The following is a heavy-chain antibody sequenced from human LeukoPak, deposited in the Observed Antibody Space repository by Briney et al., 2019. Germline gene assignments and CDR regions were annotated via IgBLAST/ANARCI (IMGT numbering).Heavy chain of an antibody. Sequence: ASVKVSCKASGYTFTSDDINWVRQATGQDLEWMGWMNPNSGNTGYAQKFQGRVTITRNIATSTAYMELSSLRAEDTAVYYCARKTYYDMWTGYYPAFDIWGQGTVVTVSS. CDR2: MNPNSGNT. V-gene: IGHV1-8*01. CDR1: GYTFTSDD. J-gene: IGHJ3*02. D-gene: IGHD3-9*01. CDR3: ARKTYYDMWTGYYPAFDI.